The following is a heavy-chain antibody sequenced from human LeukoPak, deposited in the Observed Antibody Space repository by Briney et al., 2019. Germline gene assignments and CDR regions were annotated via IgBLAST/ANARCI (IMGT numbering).Heavy chain of an antibody. D-gene: IGHD4-4*01. CDR3: ARDRLPYNRKYSNYVDYEDY. J-gene: IGHJ4*02. V-gene: IGHV3-66*01. CDR1: GFTVSSNY. CDR2: IYSGGST. Sequence: GGSLRLSCAASGFTVSSNYMSWVRQAPGKGLEWVSVIYSGGSTYYADSVKGRFTISRDNSKNTLYLQMNSLRAEDTAVYYCARDRLPYNRKYSNYVDYEDYWGQGTLVTVSS.